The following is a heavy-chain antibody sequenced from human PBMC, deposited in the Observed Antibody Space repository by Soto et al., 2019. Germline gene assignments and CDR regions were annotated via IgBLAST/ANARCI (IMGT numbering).Heavy chain of an antibody. J-gene: IGHJ5*02. CDR2: INAANGDT. CDR1: GYTFTSYG. Sequence: ASVKVSCKASGYTFTSYGIHRVRQAPGQRLEWMGWINAANGDTKYSPKFQGRVTITRDTSASTAYMELSSLRSEDTAVYYCVRRHVSATGIDWFDPWGQGTLVTVSS. CDR3: VRRHVSATGIDWFDP. V-gene: IGHV1-3*01. D-gene: IGHD6-13*01.